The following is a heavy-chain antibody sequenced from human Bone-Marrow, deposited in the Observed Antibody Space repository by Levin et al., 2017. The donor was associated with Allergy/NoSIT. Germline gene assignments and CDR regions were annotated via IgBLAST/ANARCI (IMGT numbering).Heavy chain of an antibody. V-gene: IGHV3-7*03. CDR1: GFTFNNYW. CDR2: IHQDGSEI. D-gene: IGHD2-15*01. CDR3: ARGGYCSGGGTCPGIYFHH. J-gene: IGHJ1*01. Sequence: PGGSLRLSCVASGFTFNNYWMSWVRQAPGKGLEWVANIHQDGSEIYYLDSVKGRFTASRDNAENSLHLQMNSLRGEDTAVYYCARGGYCSGGGTCPGIYFHHWGQGTLVTVSP.